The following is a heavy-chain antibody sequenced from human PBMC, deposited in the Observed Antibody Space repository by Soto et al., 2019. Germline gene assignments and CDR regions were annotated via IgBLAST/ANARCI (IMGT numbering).Heavy chain of an antibody. V-gene: IGHV3-23*01. J-gene: IGHJ6*02. Sequence: GGSLRLSCAASGFTFRAYGMSWIRQTPEKGLEWVSSINLFDGRTYYTDSVKGRFTISKDDSKSTVCLQLNSLRVDDTDIYYCGRGGVYGTDQSYRGMEVWGQGGPVPVSS. CDR2: INLFDGRT. D-gene: IGHD4-17*01. CDR1: GFTFRAYG. CDR3: GRGGVYGTDQSYRGMEV.